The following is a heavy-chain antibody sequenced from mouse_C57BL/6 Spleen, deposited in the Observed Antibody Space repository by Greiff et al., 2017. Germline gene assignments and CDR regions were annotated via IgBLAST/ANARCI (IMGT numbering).Heavy chain of an antibody. CDR2: IWTGGGT. J-gene: IGHJ3*01. D-gene: IGHD2-5*01. V-gene: IGHV2-9-1*01. CDR3: ARNSAYYSNSAWFAY. CDR1: GFSLTSYA. Sequence: VQLVESGPGLVAPSQSLSITCTVSGFSLTSYAISWVRQPPGKGLEWLGVIWTGGGTNYNSALKSRLSISKDNSKSQVFLKMNSLQTDDTARYYCARNSAYYSNSAWFAYWGQRTLVTVSA.